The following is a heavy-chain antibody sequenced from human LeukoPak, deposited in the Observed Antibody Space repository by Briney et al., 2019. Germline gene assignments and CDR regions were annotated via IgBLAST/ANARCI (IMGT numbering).Heavy chain of an antibody. J-gene: IGHJ4*02. V-gene: IGHV4-39*01. Sequence: RASETLSLTCTVSGGSISSSSYYWGWIRQPPGKGLEWIGHIYHSGTTYYNASLRGRVTISVETSKNQFSLKLSTVTAADTAVYYCASLVYSSGWYSYFDYWGQGALVTVSS. CDR3: ASLVYSSGWYSYFDY. CDR1: GGSISSSSYY. D-gene: IGHD6-19*01. CDR2: IYHSGTT.